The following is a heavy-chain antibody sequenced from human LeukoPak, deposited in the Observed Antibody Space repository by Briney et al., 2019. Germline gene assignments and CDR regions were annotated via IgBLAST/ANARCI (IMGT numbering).Heavy chain of an antibody. J-gene: IGHJ4*02. CDR3: ARDQSGSLDY. V-gene: IGHV3-7*01. Sequence: GGSLRLSCAASGFTFRNTWMAWVRQAPGKGLEWVANINQDASTKHYVDSVKGRFTISRDNAKNSLYLQMNSLRAEDTAVYYCARDQSGSLDYWGQGTLVTVSS. D-gene: IGHD1-26*01. CDR1: GFTFRNTW. CDR2: INQDASTK.